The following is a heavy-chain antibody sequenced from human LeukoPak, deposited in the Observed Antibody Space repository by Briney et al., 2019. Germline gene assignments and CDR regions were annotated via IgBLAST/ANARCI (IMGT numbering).Heavy chain of an antibody. D-gene: IGHD3-3*01. CDR3: ARGRITIFGVVTTWDY. CDR2: ITRSSTTI. Sequence: GGSLRLSCAASGFNFSIYSMNWVRQAPGKGLEWVSYITRSSTTIYYADSVKGRFTISRDNAKNSLYLQMNSLRAEDTAVYYCARGRITIFGVVTTWDYWGQGTLVTVSS. V-gene: IGHV3-48*01. CDR1: GFNFSIYS. J-gene: IGHJ4*02.